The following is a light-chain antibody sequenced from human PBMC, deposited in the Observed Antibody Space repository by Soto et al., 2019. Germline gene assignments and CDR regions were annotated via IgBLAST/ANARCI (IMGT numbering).Light chain of an antibody. V-gene: IGLV2-14*01. J-gene: IGLJ1*01. CDR3: SSYTSSSTYV. Sequence: SLLTQPAPLSGAPGQSITISLPWTNRDVGGYDYVSWYQQHPGKAPKLMIYDVSNRPSGVSNRFSGSKSGNTASLTISGLQAEDEADYYCSSYTSSSTYVFGTGTRSPS. CDR2: DVS. CDR1: NRDVGGYDY.